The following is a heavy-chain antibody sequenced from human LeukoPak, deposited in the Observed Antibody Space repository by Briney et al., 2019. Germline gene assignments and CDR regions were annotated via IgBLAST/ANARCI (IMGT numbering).Heavy chain of an antibody. V-gene: IGHV1-8*01. CDR3: ARGGHIAAAGDFDY. D-gene: IGHD6-13*01. CDR2: MNPNSGNT. Sequence: ASVKVSCKASGYTFTSYDINWVRQATGQGLEWMGWMNPNSGNTGFAQKFQGRDTMTRDTSISTAYMELSRLRSDDTAVYYCARGGHIAAAGDFDYWGQGTLVTVSS. J-gene: IGHJ4*02. CDR1: GYTFTSYD.